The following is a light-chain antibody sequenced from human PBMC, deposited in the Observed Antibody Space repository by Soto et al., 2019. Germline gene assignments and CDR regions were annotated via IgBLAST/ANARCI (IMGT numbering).Light chain of an antibody. CDR3: QSYDSSLSGSYV. J-gene: IGLJ1*01. CDR2: GNN. CDR1: SSNIGAGYD. V-gene: IGLV1-40*01. Sequence: QSVLTQPPSVSGAPGQRVTISCTGSSSNIGAGYDVHWYQRLPGTAPKVLIYGNNNRPSGVPDRFSGSKSGTSASLAITGLQAKDEADYYWQSYDSSLSGSYVFGTGTKLTVL.